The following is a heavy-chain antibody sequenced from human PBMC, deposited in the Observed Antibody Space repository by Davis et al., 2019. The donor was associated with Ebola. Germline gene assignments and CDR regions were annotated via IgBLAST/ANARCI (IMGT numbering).Heavy chain of an antibody. CDR2: INHSGST. CDR3: ARIGGMATITIDY. D-gene: IGHD5-24*01. CDR1: GGSISSSSYY. Sequence: SETLSLTCTVSGGSISSSSYYWSWIRQPPGKGLEWIGEINHSGSTNYNPSLKSRVTISVDTSKNQFSLKLSSVTAADTAVYYCARIGGMATITIDYWGQGTLVTVSS. J-gene: IGHJ4*02. V-gene: IGHV4-39*07.